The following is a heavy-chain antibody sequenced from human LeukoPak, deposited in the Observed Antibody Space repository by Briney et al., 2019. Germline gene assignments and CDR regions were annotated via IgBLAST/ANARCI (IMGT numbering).Heavy chain of an antibody. CDR2: IRYDGNNK. CDR3: ARIPYSSSWTFYDY. V-gene: IGHV3-30*02. CDR1: GFTFRSYG. J-gene: IGHJ4*02. Sequence: PGGSLRLSCAASGFTFRSYGMHWVRQAPGKGLEWVAFIRYDGNNKYYADSVKGRFTISRDNSKNTVYLQMNSLRAEDTAVYYCARIPYSSSWTFYDYWGQGTLVTVSS. D-gene: IGHD6-13*01.